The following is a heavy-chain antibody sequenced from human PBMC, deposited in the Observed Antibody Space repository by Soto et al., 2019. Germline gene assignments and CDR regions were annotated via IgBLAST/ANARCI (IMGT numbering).Heavy chain of an antibody. CDR3: ARGAFCGGAPGCRDMDV. CDR1: RYNFVSHS. J-gene: IGHJ6*02. D-gene: IGHD2-21*01. Sequence: ASVKVSCKSSRYNFVSHSMTWVRQAPVQGLEWMGRISAYNGNTNYAQKLQGRVTMTTDTSTNTAYMELRSLRSDDTDVYYCARGAFCGGAPGCRDMDVWGQGTTVTVSS. CDR2: ISAYNGNT. V-gene: IGHV1-18*01.